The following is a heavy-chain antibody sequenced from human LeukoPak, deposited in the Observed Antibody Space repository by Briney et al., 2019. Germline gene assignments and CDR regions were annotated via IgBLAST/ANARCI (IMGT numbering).Heavy chain of an antibody. V-gene: IGHV4-61*02. D-gene: IGHD3-10*01. CDR3: ARSRPLVLLWFGELTPNPEFDY. J-gene: IGHJ4*02. Sequence: SETLSLTCTVSGGSISSSSYYWSWIRQPAGKGLEWIGRIYTSGSTNYNPSLKSRVTISVDTSKNQFSLKLSSVTAADTAVYYCARSRPLVLLWFGELTPNPEFDYWGQGTLVTVSS. CDR2: IYTSGST. CDR1: GGSISSSSYY.